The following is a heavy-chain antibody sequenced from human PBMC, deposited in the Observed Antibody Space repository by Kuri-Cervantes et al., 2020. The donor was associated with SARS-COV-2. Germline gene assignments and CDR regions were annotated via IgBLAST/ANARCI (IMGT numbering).Heavy chain of an antibody. V-gene: IGHV3-30-3*01. CDR3: AREYVYDTTGSSYWYFDL. CDR1: GFTFSSHA. CDR2: ISSDGGNK. Sequence: GGLLRPSFEVPGFTFSSHAMHWVRQAPGKGLEGVAVISSDGGNKYYADSVRGRFTISRDNSKNTLYLRLNTLRAEDTAVYHCAREYVYDTTGSSYWYFDLWGRGTLVTVSS. J-gene: IGHJ2*01. D-gene: IGHD3-22*01.